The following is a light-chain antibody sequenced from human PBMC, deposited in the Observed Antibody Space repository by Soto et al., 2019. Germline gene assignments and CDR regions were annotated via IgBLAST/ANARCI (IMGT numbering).Light chain of an antibody. V-gene: IGKV2-30*02. J-gene: IGKJ2*01. CDR3: MQGRHWPPYT. CDR1: QSLIHSDGNTY. CDR2: QVS. Sequence: DVVMTQSPLSLPVTVGQPASISCRSSQSLIHSDGNTYLNWFLQRPGQSPRRLIYQVSKRDSGVPDRFSGSGSGTDFTLKISRVEAEDVGVYYCMQGRHWPPYTFGQGTKLEIK.